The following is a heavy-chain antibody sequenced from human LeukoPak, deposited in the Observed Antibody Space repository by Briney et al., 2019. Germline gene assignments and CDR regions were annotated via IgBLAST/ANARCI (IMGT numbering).Heavy chain of an antibody. CDR2: IYYSGST. Sequence: SETLSLTCTVSGDSISSYYWSWIRQPPGKGPEWIGYIYYSGSTNYNPSLKSRVTISVDTSKNQFSLKLSSVTAADTAVYYCARGSQHPAGYYFDYWGQGTLVTVSS. D-gene: IGHD2-2*01. CDR1: GDSISSYY. V-gene: IGHV4-59*01. CDR3: ARGSQHPAGYYFDY. J-gene: IGHJ4*02.